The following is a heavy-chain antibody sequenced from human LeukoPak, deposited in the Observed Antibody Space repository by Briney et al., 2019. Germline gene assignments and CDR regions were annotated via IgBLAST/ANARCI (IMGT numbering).Heavy chain of an antibody. CDR3: ARDHQDIVVVVAGLPEHYYYGMDV. Sequence: GGSLRLSCAASGFTFSSYAMHWVRQAPGKGLEWVAVISYDGSNKYYADSVKGRFTISRDNSKNTLYLQMNSLRAEDTAVYYCARDHQDIVVVVAGLPEHYYYGMDVWGQGTTVTVSS. CDR1: GFTFSSYA. D-gene: IGHD2-15*01. CDR2: ISYDGSNK. J-gene: IGHJ6*02. V-gene: IGHV3-30-3*01.